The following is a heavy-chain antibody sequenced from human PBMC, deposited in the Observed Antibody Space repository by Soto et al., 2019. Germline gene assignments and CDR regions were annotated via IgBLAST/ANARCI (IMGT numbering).Heavy chain of an antibody. V-gene: IGHV2-26*01. J-gene: IGHJ4*02. Sequence: QVTLKESGPVLVKPTETLTLTCTVSGFSLSNARMGVSWLRQPPGKALEWLAHIFSNDEKSYSTTLKSRLTISKDTSKSQVVLTMTNMDPVDTATYYCARIQDGTYYYDSSGYYYFDCWGQGTLVTVSS. CDR3: ARIQDGTYYYDSSGYYYFDC. CDR2: IFSNDEK. CDR1: GFSLSNARMG. D-gene: IGHD3-22*01.